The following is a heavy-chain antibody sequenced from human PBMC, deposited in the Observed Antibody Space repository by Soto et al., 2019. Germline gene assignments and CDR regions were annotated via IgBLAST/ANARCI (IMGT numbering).Heavy chain of an antibody. V-gene: IGHV1-8*01. Sequence: AASVKVSCKASGYTFTSCDINWVRQATGQGLEGMGWMNPNSGNTGYAQKFQGRVTMTRNTSISTAYMELSSLRSEDTAVYYCARWGCSSTSCYYYYCMDVWGQGTTVTVS. CDR1: GYTFTSCD. CDR3: ARWGCSSTSCYYYYCMDV. CDR2: MNPNSGNT. J-gene: IGHJ6*02. D-gene: IGHD2-2*01.